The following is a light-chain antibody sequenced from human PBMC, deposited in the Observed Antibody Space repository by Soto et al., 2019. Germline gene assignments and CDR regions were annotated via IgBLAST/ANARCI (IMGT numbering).Light chain of an antibody. CDR3: QQCYSLPIT. CDR2: AAS. CDR1: QSISSY. J-gene: IGKJ5*01. Sequence: DIQMSKSPFSLPASAADRVTITCRASQSISSYLNWYQQKPGKAPKLLIYAASSLQSGVPSRFSGSGSGTDFTLTISSLQPEDFATYYCQQCYSLPITFAEGTLLE. V-gene: IGKV1-39*01.